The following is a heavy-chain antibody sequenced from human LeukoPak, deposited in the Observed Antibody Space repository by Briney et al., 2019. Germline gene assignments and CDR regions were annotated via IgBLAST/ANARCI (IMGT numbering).Heavy chain of an antibody. D-gene: IGHD3-22*01. CDR3: ARDGVIVTKLYYYYYYMDV. V-gene: IGHV3-21*01. CDR2: ISSSSSYI. J-gene: IGHJ6*03. CDR1: GFTFSSYS. Sequence: GGSLRLSCAASGFTFSSYSMNWVRQAPGKGLEWVSSISSSSSYIYYADSVKGRFTISRDNAKNSLYLQMNSLRAEDTAVYYCARDGVIVTKLYYYYYYMDVWGKGATVTISS.